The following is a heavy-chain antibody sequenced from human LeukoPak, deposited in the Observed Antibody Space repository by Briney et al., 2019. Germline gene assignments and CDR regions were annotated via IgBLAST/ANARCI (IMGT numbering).Heavy chain of an antibody. CDR3: ARGSIAVAGPRGLDY. CDR1: GGSISSSSYY. CDR2: IYYSGST. Sequence: SETLSLTCTVSGGSISSSSYYWGWIRQPPGKGLEWIGSIYYSGSTYYNPSLKSRVTISVDTSKNQFSLKLSSVTAADTAVYYCARGSIAVAGPRGLDYWGQGTLVTVSS. J-gene: IGHJ4*02. D-gene: IGHD6-19*01. V-gene: IGHV4-39*07.